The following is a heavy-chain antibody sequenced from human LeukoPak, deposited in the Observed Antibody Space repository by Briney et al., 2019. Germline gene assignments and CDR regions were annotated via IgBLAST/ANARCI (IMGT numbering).Heavy chain of an antibody. CDR2: IYYSGGT. J-gene: IGHJ6*03. CDR1: GGSISSYY. CDR3: ARRAPYCSGGSCYSGGDYYYMDV. V-gene: IGHV4-59*08. Sequence: SETLSLTCTVSGGSISSYYWCWIRQPPGKGLEWIGYIYYSGGTNYNPSLKSRVTISIDASKNQFSLKLSSVTAADTAVYYWARRAPYCSGGSCYSGGDYYYMDVWGKGTTVTVSS. D-gene: IGHD2-15*01.